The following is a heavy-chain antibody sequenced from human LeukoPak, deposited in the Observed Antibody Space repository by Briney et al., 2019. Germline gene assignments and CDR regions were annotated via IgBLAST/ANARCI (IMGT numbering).Heavy chain of an antibody. Sequence: GGSLRLSCAASGFTFSSYAMSWVRQAPGKGLEWVSAISGSGGSPYYADSVKGRFTISRDNSKNRLYLQMNSLRAEDTAVYYCAKSSRSGSYYEYWGQGTLVTVSS. J-gene: IGHJ4*02. V-gene: IGHV3-23*01. D-gene: IGHD1-26*01. CDR1: GFTFSSYA. CDR2: ISGSGGSP. CDR3: AKSSRSGSYYEY.